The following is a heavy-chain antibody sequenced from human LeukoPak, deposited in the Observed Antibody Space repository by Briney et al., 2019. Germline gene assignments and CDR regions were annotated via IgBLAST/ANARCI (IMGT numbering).Heavy chain of an antibody. Sequence: GGSLRLSCAASGFTFSTFWMHWVRQGPGKDLVWVSRINPDGGGTTYADSVKGRFTISRDNAKNTLYLQMDSLRADDTAVYYCAREDSGIDYWGQGTLVTVSS. V-gene: IGHV3-74*01. CDR1: GFTFSTFW. J-gene: IGHJ4*02. D-gene: IGHD3/OR15-3a*01. CDR2: INPDGGGT. CDR3: AREDSGIDY.